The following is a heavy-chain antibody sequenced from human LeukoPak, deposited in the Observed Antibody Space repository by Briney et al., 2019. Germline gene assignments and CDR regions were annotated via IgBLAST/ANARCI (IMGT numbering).Heavy chain of an antibody. D-gene: IGHD2-2*01. V-gene: IGHV3-74*01. CDR1: GFTFSSYW. J-gene: IGHJ5*02. CDR2: IDSDGRTT. Sequence: GSLRLSCVASGFTFSSYWMHWVRQAPGKGLVWVSRIDSDGRTTNYADSVKGRFTISRDNAKNTLYLQMNSLRAEDTAVYYCITEPPMDFFVVVPAWGQGNLVTVSS. CDR3: ITEPPMDFFVVVPA.